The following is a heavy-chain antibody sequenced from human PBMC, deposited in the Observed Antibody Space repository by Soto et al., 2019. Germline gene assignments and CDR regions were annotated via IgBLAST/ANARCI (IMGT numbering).Heavy chain of an antibody. CDR1: GYSFGSHG. J-gene: IGHJ4*02. D-gene: IGHD3-10*01. CDR2: VWCGGGKE. V-gene: IGHV3-33*06. CDR3: AKEPYSTMVRGVIVGY. Sequence: GGSLRLSCAGSGYSFGSHGIHWVRQAPGKGLEWLAIVWCGGGKEYYADSVKGRFTISRDNSKNTLYLQMNSLRAEDTAVYYCAKEPYSTMVRGVIVGYWGQGTLVTVSS.